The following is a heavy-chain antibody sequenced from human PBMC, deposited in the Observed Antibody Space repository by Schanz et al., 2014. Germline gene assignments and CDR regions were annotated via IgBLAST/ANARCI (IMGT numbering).Heavy chain of an antibody. D-gene: IGHD3-10*01. Sequence: EVQLLESGGGLVEPGGSLRLSCAASGITFSSYSMNWVRQAPGKGLEWVSAINTGVNTYYADSVRGRFTMSRDSAKNSLYLQMNSLRPEDTALYYCAKGSRSGSKVMDVWGKGTTVTVSA. V-gene: IGHV3-21*04. J-gene: IGHJ6*04. CDR2: INTGVNT. CDR3: AKGSRSGSKVMDV. CDR1: GITFSSYS.